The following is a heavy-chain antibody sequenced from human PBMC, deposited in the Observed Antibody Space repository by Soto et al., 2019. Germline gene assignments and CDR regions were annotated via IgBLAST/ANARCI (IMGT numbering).Heavy chain of an antibody. CDR2: IYPGDSNI. Sequence: GESLKISCKGSGYSFSSYWIAWVRQMPGKGLECMGIIYPGDSNIKYSPSFQGQVTISADESISTAYLQWSSLQASDTAMFYCVRLGGYYYDSSGPSTFDYWGQGTLVTVSS. D-gene: IGHD3-22*01. V-gene: IGHV5-51*01. CDR3: VRLGGYYYDSSGPSTFDY. CDR1: GYSFSSYW. J-gene: IGHJ4*02.